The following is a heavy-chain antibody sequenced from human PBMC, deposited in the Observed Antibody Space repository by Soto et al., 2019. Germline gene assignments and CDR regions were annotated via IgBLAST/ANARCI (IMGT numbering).Heavy chain of an antibody. CDR2: IYYSGST. Sequence: ASETLSLTCTVSGGSISSGGYYWSWIRQHPGKGLEWIGYIYYSGSTYYNPSLKSRVTISVDTSKNQFSLKLSSVTAADTAVYYCARDGPPTDLYDFWSGSPHPPTNYFDYWGQGTLVTVSS. CDR3: ARDGPPTDLYDFWSGSPHPPTNYFDY. CDR1: GGSISSGGYY. J-gene: IGHJ4*02. D-gene: IGHD3-3*01. V-gene: IGHV4-31*03.